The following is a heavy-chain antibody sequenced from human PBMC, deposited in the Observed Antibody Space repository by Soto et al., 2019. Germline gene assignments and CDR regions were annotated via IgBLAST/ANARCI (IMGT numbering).Heavy chain of an antibody. J-gene: IGHJ6*03. CDR1: GFTVTSNY. Sequence: EVQLVESGGGLVQPGGSLRLSCAASGFTVTSNYMTWVRQAPGKGLEWVSVIDGGGSTYYADSVKGRFTISRQNSKNTLYLQMSSLRREDTAVYYCARILYSNTFYYYYMDVWGKGTTVTVSS. CDR3: ARILYSNTFYYYYMDV. V-gene: IGHV3-53*04. D-gene: IGHD6-13*01. CDR2: IDGGGST.